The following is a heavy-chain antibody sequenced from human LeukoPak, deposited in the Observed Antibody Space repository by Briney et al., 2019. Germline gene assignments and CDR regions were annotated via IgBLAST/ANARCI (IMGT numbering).Heavy chain of an antibody. D-gene: IGHD5-18*01. V-gene: IGHV4-39*07. Sequence: SETLSLTCTVSGGSISSSSYYWGWIRQPPGKGLEWIGSIYYSGSTYYNPSLKSRVTISVDTSKNQFSLKLSSVTAADTAVYYCARDREGGYGWILDYWGQGTLVTVSS. CDR3: ARDREGGYGWILDY. CDR2: IYYSGST. J-gene: IGHJ4*02. CDR1: GGSISSSSYY.